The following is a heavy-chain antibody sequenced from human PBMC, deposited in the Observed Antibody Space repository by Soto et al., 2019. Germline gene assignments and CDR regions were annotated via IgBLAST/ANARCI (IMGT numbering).Heavy chain of an antibody. J-gene: IGHJ4*02. CDR3: AKIVVAVAGSIDY. CDR1: GFTFSSYG. CDR2: ISYDGSNK. Sequence: QVQLVESGGGVVQPGRSLRLSCAASGFTFSSYGMHWVRQAPGKGLEWVAVISYDGSNKYYADSVKGGFTISRDNSKNTLYLQMNSLRAEDTAVYYCAKIVVAVAGSIDYWGQGTLVTVSS. V-gene: IGHV3-30*18. D-gene: IGHD6-19*01.